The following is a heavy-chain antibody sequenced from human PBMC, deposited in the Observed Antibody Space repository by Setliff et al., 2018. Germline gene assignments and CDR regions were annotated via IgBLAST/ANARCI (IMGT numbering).Heavy chain of an antibody. CDR1: GYSFSISW. CDR2: IYPGDPQI. J-gene: IGHJ3*01. V-gene: IGHV5-51*01. D-gene: IGHD2-15*01. CDR3: VRPSAGYSRPFDV. Sequence: GESLKISCKASGYSFSISWIGWVRRMPGKGLYWMGIIYPGDPQIRYSLSFQGQVTISADKSTSTAYLEWSGLKASDTAMYYCVRPSAGYSRPFDVWGQGTMVTVSS.